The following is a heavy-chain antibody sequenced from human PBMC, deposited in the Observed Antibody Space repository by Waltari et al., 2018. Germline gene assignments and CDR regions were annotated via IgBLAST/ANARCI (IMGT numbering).Heavy chain of an antibody. CDR1: GYTFTSYA. V-gene: IGHV7-4-1*02. J-gene: IGHJ5*02. CDR3: ARDRRVTIFGVVKMNWFDP. CDR2: INTNTGNP. Sequence: QVQLVQSGSELKKPGASVKVSCKASGYTFTSYAMNWVRQAPGQGLEWMGWINTNTGNPTYAQGFTVRFVFALDTSGSTAYLQSSSLKAEDTAVYYCARDRRVTIFGVVKMNWFDPWGQGTLVTVSS. D-gene: IGHD3-3*01.